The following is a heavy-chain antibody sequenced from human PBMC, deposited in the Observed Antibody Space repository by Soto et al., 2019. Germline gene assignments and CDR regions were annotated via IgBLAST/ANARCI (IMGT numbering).Heavy chain of an antibody. J-gene: IGHJ4*02. Sequence: QVQLVQSGAEVKKPGSSVRVSCKASGDTFTFYSINWVRQAPGLGLEWMGRINPILSMSNYAQRFQGRVTMTAAKSTSTAYMELVSPRSADTAMYFCARTYGSGYRAFDYWGQGALVTVSS. CDR3: ARTYGSGYRAFDY. CDR2: INPILSMS. V-gene: IGHV1-69*02. D-gene: IGHD3-10*01. CDR1: GDTFTFYS.